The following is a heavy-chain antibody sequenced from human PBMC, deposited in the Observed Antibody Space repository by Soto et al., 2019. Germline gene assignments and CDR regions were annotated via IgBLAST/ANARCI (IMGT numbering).Heavy chain of an antibody. CDR1: GYTFSSYD. CDR2: MHPNTDNT. V-gene: IGHV1-8*01. J-gene: IGHJ6*04. Sequence: QVQLLQSGAEVKKPGASVKFSCKASGYTFSSYDINWVRQATGQGLEWMGWMHPNTDNTGYAQNFHGRLNVNWNTSISSAYMDLRSLRSEDTALYYCARGPSVDYYGPGYLLDYGLDVWGSGTTVTVSS. D-gene: IGHD3-10*01. CDR3: ARGPSVDYYGPGYLLDYGLDV.